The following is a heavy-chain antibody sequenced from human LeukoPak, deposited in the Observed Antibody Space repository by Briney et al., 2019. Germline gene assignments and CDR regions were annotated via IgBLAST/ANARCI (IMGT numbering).Heavy chain of an antibody. D-gene: IGHD5-12*01. CDR1: GVSFSGYY. V-gene: IGHV4-59*01. CDR2: IYYSGST. CDR3: ARDGATGAFDI. Sequence: RSSETLSLTCAVYGVSFSGYYWSWIRQPPGKGLEWIGYIYYSGSTNYNPSLKSRVTISVDTSKNQFSLKLSSVTAADTAVYYCARDGATGAFDIWGQGTMVTVSS. J-gene: IGHJ3*02.